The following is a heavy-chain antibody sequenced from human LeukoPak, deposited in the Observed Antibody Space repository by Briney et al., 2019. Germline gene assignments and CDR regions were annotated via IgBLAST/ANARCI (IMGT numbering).Heavy chain of an antibody. D-gene: IGHD1-7*01. CDR2: ISSSSSYI. V-gene: IGHV3-21*01. CDR1: GFTFSSYS. Sequence: GGSLRLSCAASGFTFSSYSMNWVRQAPGKGPEWVSSISSSSSYIYYADSVKGRFTISRDNAKNSLYLQMNSLRAEDTAVYYCARDHITGTTYWFDPWGQGTLVTVSS. CDR3: ARDHITGTTYWFDP. J-gene: IGHJ5*02.